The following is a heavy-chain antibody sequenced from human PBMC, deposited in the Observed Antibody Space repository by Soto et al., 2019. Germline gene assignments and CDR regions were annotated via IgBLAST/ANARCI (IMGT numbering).Heavy chain of an antibody. CDR3: AREYSNSPEAFDY. Sequence: SETLSLTCTVSGGSVNSDFYYWSWIRQPPGKGLEWIGYIYYTGSTNYNPSLKSRVTISLDTSRNQFPLKLSSVTAADTAVFYCAREYSNSPEAFDYWGQGALVTVSS. J-gene: IGHJ4*02. V-gene: IGHV4-61*01. D-gene: IGHD6-6*01. CDR2: IYYTGST. CDR1: GGSVNSDFYY.